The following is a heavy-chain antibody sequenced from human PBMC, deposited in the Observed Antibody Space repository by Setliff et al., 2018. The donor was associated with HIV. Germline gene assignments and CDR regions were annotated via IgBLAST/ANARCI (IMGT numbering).Heavy chain of an antibody. V-gene: IGHV1-46*01. CDR2: INPSGGTT. J-gene: IGHJ3*02. Sequence: ASVKVSCKASGYTFTSYYMHWVRRAPGQGLEWMGIINPSGGTTTYAQKFQGRVTMTRDTSTSTVYMELSSLRSEDTAVYYCARDGKRDDAFDIWGQGTMVTVSS. CDR1: GYTFTSYY. CDR3: ARDGKRDDAFDI.